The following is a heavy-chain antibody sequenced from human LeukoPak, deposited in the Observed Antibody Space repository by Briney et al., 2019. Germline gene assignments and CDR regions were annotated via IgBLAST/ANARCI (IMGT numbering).Heavy chain of an antibody. J-gene: IGHJ4*02. V-gene: IGHV3-23*01. CDR2: IRGNGET. CDR3: AKGGSFEY. CDR1: GLSFSTFA. D-gene: IGHD2-15*01. Sequence: GGSLRLSCAASGLSFSTFAMSWVRQGPATGLEWVSSIRGNGETFYADSVKGRFTISRDNSKNTLYLQMNSLTAEDTAVYYCAKGGSFEYWGQGTLVTVSS.